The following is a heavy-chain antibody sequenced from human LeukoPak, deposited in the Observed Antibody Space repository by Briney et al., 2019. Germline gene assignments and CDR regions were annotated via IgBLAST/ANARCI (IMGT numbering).Heavy chain of an antibody. CDR3: ARSLVPAAPQYNWFDP. CDR1: GRSFSGYY. J-gene: IGHJ5*02. Sequence: SETLSLTCAVYGRSFSGYYWSWIRQPPGKGLEWIGEINHSGNTNHNPSLKSRVTLSVDTSKNQFSLRLGSVTAADTALYYCARSLVPAAPQYNWFDPWGQGTLVTVSS. D-gene: IGHD2-2*01. V-gene: IGHV4-34*01. CDR2: INHSGNT.